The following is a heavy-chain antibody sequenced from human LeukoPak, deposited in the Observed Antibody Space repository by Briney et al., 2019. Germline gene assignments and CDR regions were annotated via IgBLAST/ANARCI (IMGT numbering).Heavy chain of an antibody. CDR3: ARRVQLERRWRGFDP. V-gene: IGHV1-69*13. J-gene: IGHJ5*02. CDR2: IIPIFGTA. D-gene: IGHD1-1*01. Sequence: SVKVSCKACGYTFTSYGISGVRQAPGQGLEWMGGIIPIFGTANYAQKFQGRVTITADESTSTAYMELSSLRSEDTAVYYCARRVQLERRWRGFDPWGQGTLVTVSS. CDR1: GYTFTSYG.